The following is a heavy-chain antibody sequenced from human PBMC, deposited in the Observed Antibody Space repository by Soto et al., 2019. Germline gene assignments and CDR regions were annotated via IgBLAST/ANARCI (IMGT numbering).Heavy chain of an antibody. V-gene: IGHV3-48*02. CDR1: GFTFGIYS. Sequence: GGSLRLSCAASGFTFGIYSMNWVRQAPGKGPEWISYINGSSSTMYYADSVKGRFIISRDNADNSLYLQMKSLRDADTAVYYCARGDRFRCSGDRCFSDGLFLSWGQGTLVTVSP. J-gene: IGHJ5*02. D-gene: IGHD2-15*01. CDR3: ARGDRFRCSGDRCFSDGLFLS. CDR2: INGSSSTM.